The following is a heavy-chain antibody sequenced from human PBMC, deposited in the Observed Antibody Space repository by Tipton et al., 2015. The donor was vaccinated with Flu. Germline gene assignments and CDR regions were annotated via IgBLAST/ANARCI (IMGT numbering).Heavy chain of an antibody. CDR3: ARDLPGYYDSSGYLKGGIDY. CDR2: IGGGGATT. J-gene: IGHJ4*02. D-gene: IGHD3-22*01. Sequence: SLRLSCTASGFTFSRYAMSWVRQAPGKGLEWVSAIGGGGATTYFADSVKGRFTISRDNIRDTLYLQMNSLRAEDTAVYYCARDLPGYYDSSGYLKGGIDYWGQGTLVTVSS. V-gene: IGHV3-23*01. CDR1: GFTFSRYA.